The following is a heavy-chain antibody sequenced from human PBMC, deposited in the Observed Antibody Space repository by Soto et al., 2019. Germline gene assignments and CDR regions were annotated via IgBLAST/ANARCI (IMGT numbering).Heavy chain of an antibody. CDR2: MNPNSGNT. CDR1: GYTFTSYD. V-gene: IGHV1-8*01. D-gene: IGHD3-16*01. J-gene: IGHJ4*02. Sequence: ASVKVSCKASGYTFTSYDINWVRQATGQGLEWMGWMNPNSGNTGYAQKFQGRVTMTRNTSISTAYMELSSLRSEDTAVYYCARDSGYDYIYDYRGQGTLVTVSS. CDR3: ARDSGYDYIYDY.